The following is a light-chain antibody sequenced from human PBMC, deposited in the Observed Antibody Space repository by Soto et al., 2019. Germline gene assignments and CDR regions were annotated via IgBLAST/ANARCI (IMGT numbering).Light chain of an antibody. V-gene: IGKV3D-11*02. J-gene: IGKJ5*01. CDR3: QQRRSWQVT. CDR2: DAS. Sequence: EIVLTQSPATLSLSPGEGATLSCRASQSINTYLAWYQQKPGQAPRLLIYDASKRATGIPARFKGRWAGTNFTPTIRSLEPEDFAVYYCQQRRSWQVTFGQGTRLEIK. CDR1: QSINTY.